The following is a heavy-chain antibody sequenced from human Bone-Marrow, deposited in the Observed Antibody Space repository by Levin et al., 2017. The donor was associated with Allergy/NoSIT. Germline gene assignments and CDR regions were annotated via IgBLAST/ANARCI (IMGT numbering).Heavy chain of an antibody. V-gene: IGHV3-23*01. CDR3: AKSVVQVEWKSAGQFDY. D-gene: IGHD2-21*01. CDR2: IGGDGSLSGSGGTT. J-gene: IGHJ4*02. CDR1: GFNFQIYD. Sequence: QAGGSLRLSCVASGFNFQIYDMNWVRQAPGKGLEWVSTIGGDGSLSGSGGTTYYADSVKGRFTISRDDSKNTLYLQMNSLRDDDSAVYFCAKSVVQVEWKSAGQFDYWGQGTLVTVSS.